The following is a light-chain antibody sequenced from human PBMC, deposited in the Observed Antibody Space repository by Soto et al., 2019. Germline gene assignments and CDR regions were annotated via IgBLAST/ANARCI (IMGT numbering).Light chain of an antibody. J-gene: IGKJ1*01. CDR1: QTINNY. CDR3: QQTNTSPLT. V-gene: IGKV1-39*01. CDR2: TTS. Sequence: DVQMTQSPPSLSASVGDSVTITCRSSQTINNYLNWYQQKPGQAPQLLIHTTSTLQSGAPSRFSGRGSGTDYTPTISSLRPEDFAAYYCQQTNTSPLTFGQGTKV.